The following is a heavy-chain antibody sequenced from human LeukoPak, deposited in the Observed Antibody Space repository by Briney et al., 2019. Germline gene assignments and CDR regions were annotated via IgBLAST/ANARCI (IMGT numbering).Heavy chain of an antibody. J-gene: IGHJ4*02. V-gene: IGHV3-30*02. Sequence: GGSLSLSCAASGFTFSSYVLHWVRQAPGKGLAWVAFIRYDGSNKYYADSVQGRFTISRDNFQNTLYLQMNSLRAEDTAVYYCAKVRFTDIVVVPAAHFDYWGQGTLVTVSS. CDR2: IRYDGSNK. CDR1: GFTFSSYV. D-gene: IGHD2-2*01. CDR3: AKVRFTDIVVVPAAHFDY.